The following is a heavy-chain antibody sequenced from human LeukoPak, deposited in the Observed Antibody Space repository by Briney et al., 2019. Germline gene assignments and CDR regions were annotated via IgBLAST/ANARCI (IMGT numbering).Heavy chain of an antibody. V-gene: IGHV3-23*01. CDR2: ISGGDGST. CDR3: AKHYTNSYYYYYMDV. Sequence: GGSLRLSCAASGFTFISYAMSWVRQAPGKGLEWVSGISGGDGSTYYADSVKDRFTISRDNSKNTICLQMNSLRAEDTAVYYCAKHYTNSYYYYYMDVWGKGTTITVSS. J-gene: IGHJ6*03. D-gene: IGHD3-3*01. CDR1: GFTFISYA.